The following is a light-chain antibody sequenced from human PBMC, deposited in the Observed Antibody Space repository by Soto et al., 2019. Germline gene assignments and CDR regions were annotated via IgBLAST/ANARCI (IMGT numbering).Light chain of an antibody. CDR2: GNS. V-gene: IGLV1-40*01. CDR1: SSNIGAGYD. Sequence: QSVLTQPPSVSGAPGQRVTISCTGSSSNIGAGYDVHWYQHLPGTVPKLLIYGNSNRPSGVPDRFSGSKSGTSASLAITGLQAEDEADYYCQSYDNSLNDHVVFGGGTKLTVL. J-gene: IGLJ2*01. CDR3: QSYDNSLNDHVV.